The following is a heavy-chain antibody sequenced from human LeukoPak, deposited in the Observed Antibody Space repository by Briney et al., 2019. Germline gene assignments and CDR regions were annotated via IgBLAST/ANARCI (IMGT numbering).Heavy chain of an antibody. CDR3: ATHRGDSSSLYAFHI. CDR1: EFTFSSYA. V-gene: IGHV3-23*01. CDR2: ISGSGGST. J-gene: IGHJ3*02. Sequence: GGSLRLSCAASEFTFSSYAMSWVRQAPGKGLEWVSAISGSGGSTYYADSVKGRFTISRDNSKNTLYLQMNSLRAEDTAVYYCATHRGDSSSLYAFHIWGQGTMVTVSS. D-gene: IGHD6-13*01.